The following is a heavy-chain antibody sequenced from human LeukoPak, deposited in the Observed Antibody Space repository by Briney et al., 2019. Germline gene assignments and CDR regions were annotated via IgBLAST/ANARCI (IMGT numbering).Heavy chain of an antibody. V-gene: IGHV1-2*02. Sequence: ASVKVSCKASGYTFTGYYMHRVRQAPGQGLEWMGWINPNSGGTNYAQKFQGRVTMTRDTSISTAYMELSRLRSDDTAVYYCARDITNDYVWGSYRPYFDYWGQGTLVTVSS. D-gene: IGHD3-16*02. CDR1: GYTFTGYY. CDR2: INPNSGGT. CDR3: ARDITNDYVWGSYRPYFDY. J-gene: IGHJ4*02.